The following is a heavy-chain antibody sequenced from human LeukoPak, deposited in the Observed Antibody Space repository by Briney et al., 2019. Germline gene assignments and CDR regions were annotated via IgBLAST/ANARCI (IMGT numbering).Heavy chain of an antibody. V-gene: IGHV3-30-3*01. CDR3: ARGPLYDFWSGYSDY. D-gene: IGHD3-3*01. CDR2: ISYDGSNK. CDR1: GFTFSSYA. J-gene: IGHJ4*02. Sequence: GGSLRLSCAASGFTFSSYAMHWVRQAPGKGLEWVAVISYDGSNKYYADSVKGRFTISRDNSKNTLYLQVNSLRAEDTAVYYCARGPLYDFWSGYSDYWGQGTLVTVSS.